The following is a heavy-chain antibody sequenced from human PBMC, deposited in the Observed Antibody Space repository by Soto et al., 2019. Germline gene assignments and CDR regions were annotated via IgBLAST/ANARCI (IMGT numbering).Heavy chain of an antibody. J-gene: IGHJ6*02. Sequence: PSETLSLTCTVSGGSIRSSSYYWGWIRQPPGKGLERIGSIYYSVNTYYNPSLKSRVTISVDTSKNQFSLKLSSVTAADTAVYYCARHLTYCSAGSCYSDFPYYGMDVWGQGTTVTVSS. CDR3: ARHLTYCSAGSCYSDFPYYGMDV. CDR1: GGSIRSSSYY. V-gene: IGHV4-39*01. D-gene: IGHD2-15*01. CDR2: IYYSVNT.